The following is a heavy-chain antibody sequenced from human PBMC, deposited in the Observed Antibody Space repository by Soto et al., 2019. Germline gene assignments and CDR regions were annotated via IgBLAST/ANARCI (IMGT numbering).Heavy chain of an antibody. CDR1: GGSISSSSYY. D-gene: IGHD6-19*01. CDR3: ARHMRGIAVAYAFDI. Sequence: SETLSLTCTVSGGSISSSSYYWGWIRQPPGKGLEWIGSIYFSGDTYYSPSLKSRVTISVDTSKNQFSLKLSSVTAADTAVYYCARHMRGIAVAYAFDIWGQGTMVTVSS. CDR2: IYFSGDT. J-gene: IGHJ3*02. V-gene: IGHV4-39*01.